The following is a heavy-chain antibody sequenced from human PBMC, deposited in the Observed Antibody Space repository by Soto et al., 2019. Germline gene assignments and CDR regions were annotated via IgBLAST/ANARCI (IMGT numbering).Heavy chain of an antibody. Sequence: EVQLVESGGGLVKPRGSLRLSCAASGFTFTRYSMNWVRQAPGKGLEWVSSISSTTNYIYYADSMKGRFTVSRDNAKNSVYLEMNSLSAEDTAVYYCARESEDLTSNFDYWGQGTLVTVSS. V-gene: IGHV3-21*01. CDR3: ARESEDLTSNFDY. J-gene: IGHJ4*02. CDR2: ISSTTNYI. CDR1: GFTFTRYS.